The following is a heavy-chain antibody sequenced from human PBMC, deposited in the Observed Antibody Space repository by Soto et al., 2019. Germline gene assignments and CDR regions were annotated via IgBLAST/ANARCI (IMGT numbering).Heavy chain of an antibody. CDR1: GYTFTSYG. Sequence: QVQLVQSGAEVKKPGASVKVSCKASGYTFTSYGISWVRQAPGQGLEWMGWISAYNGNTNYAQKLQGRVTMTTDTSTSTAYMELRSLRSDDTAVYYCARGSWSSVEMATINDYYYGMDVWGQGTTVAVSS. CDR3: ARGSWSSVEMATINDYYYGMDV. D-gene: IGHD5-12*01. V-gene: IGHV1-18*01. J-gene: IGHJ6*02. CDR2: ISAYNGNT.